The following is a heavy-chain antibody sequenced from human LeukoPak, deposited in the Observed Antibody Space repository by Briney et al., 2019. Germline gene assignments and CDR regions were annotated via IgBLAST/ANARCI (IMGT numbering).Heavy chain of an antibody. J-gene: IGHJ5*02. CDR3: ARVFRGAVTSNWFDP. CDR2: ISDSGST. D-gene: IGHD4-17*01. Sequence: SETLSLTCTVSGGSINGYYWTWIPQPPGKELEWIGYISDSGSTNHNPSLKSRVSMSVGSSNTDFSLRLNSVTAADTAVYYCARVFRGAVTSNWFDPWGQGTLVTVSS. V-gene: IGHV4-59*01. CDR1: GGSINGYY.